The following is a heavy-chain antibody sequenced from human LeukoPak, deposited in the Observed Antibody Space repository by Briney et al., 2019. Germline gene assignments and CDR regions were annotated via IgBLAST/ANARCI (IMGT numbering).Heavy chain of an antibody. CDR1: GGSISSYY. J-gene: IGHJ5*02. Sequence: SETLSLTCTVSGGSISSYYWSWIRQPPGKGLEWIGYIYYSGSTNYNPSPKSRVTISVDTSKNQFSLKLSSVTAADTAVYYCARDLRGYCSSTSCWYWFDPWGQGTLVTVSS. CDR3: ARDLRGYCSSTSCWYWFDP. V-gene: IGHV4-59*01. D-gene: IGHD2-2*01. CDR2: IYYSGST.